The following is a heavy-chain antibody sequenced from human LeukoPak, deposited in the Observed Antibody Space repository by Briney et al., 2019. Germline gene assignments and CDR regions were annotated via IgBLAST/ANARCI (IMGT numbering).Heavy chain of an antibody. CDR3: ARLDDYNQLFDY. Sequence: GESLQISCQGSGYSFPSYWIGWVRQMPGKGLEWTGIIYPGDSDTRYSPSFQGQVTISADKSISTAYLQWSSLKASDTAMYYCARLDDYNQLFDYWGQGTLVTVSS. V-gene: IGHV5-51*01. D-gene: IGHD5-24*01. CDR1: GYSFPSYW. J-gene: IGHJ4*02. CDR2: IYPGDSDT.